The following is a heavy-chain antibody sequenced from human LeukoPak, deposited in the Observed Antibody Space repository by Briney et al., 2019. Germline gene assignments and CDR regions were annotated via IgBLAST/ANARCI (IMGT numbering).Heavy chain of an antibody. Sequence: PGGSLRLSCAASGFAFSSYAMSWVRQAPGKGLEWVSAMSGSGDRSVYGDSVKGRFTISRDNSKNTLFLQMSGLRDEDTAIYYCGKEPWEGSGYIHFWGQGTLVTVSS. V-gene: IGHV3-23*01. J-gene: IGHJ4*02. CDR3: GKEPWEGSGYIHF. CDR1: GFAFSSYA. D-gene: IGHD3-3*01. CDR2: MSGSGDRS.